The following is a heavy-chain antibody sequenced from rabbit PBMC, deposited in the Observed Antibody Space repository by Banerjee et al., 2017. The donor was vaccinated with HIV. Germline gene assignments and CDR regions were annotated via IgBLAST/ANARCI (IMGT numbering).Heavy chain of an antibody. CDR3: ARGSGYAAYDYPSDL. V-gene: IGHV1S40*01. CDR1: GFSFSGNYW. CDR2: ISALTGNI. D-gene: IGHD6-1*01. Sequence: QSLEESGGDLVKPGASLTLTCTASGFSFSGNYWICWVRQAPGKGLEWIACISALTGNIYYASWAKGRFTISKTSSTTVTLQMTSLTAADTATYFCARGSGYAAYDYPSDLWGPGTLVTVS. J-gene: IGHJ4*01.